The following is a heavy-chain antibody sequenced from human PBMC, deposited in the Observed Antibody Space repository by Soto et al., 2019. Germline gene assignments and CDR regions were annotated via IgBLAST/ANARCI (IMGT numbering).Heavy chain of an antibody. D-gene: IGHD1-1*01. J-gene: IGHJ6*02. Sequence: GESLKISCXAAGFTFSSYAMHWVRQAPGKGLEWVAVISYDGSNKYYADSVKGRFTISRDNSKNTLYLQMNSLRAEDTAVYYCARSGTFRKLDYYGMDVWGQGPTVTVSS. V-gene: IGHV3-30-3*01. CDR2: ISYDGSNK. CDR1: GFTFSSYA. CDR3: ARSGTFRKLDYYGMDV.